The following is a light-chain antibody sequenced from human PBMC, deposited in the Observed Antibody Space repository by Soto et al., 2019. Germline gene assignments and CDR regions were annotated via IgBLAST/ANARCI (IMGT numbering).Light chain of an antibody. V-gene: IGLV2-14*01. J-gene: IGLJ1*01. Sequence: QSALTQPASVTGSPGQSITISCTGTSSDVGGYNYVSWYQQHPGKAPKLRIYEVSYRPSGLSNRFSGSKSGNTAPLTISGLPAEDESDYYCSSDTSSTTPFVFGTGTKLTVL. CDR2: EVS. CDR3: SSDTSSTTPFV. CDR1: SSDVGGYNY.